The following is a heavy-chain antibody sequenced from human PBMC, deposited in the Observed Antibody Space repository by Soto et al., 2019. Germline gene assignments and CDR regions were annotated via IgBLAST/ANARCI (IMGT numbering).Heavy chain of an antibody. D-gene: IGHD3-22*01. V-gene: IGHV3-30-3*01. J-gene: IGHJ4*02. CDR3: ARDPSSHYYDRGEGYFAY. CDR2: ISYDGSNK. CDR1: GFTFSSYA. Sequence: QVQLVESGGGVVQPGRSLRLSCAASGFTFSSYAMHWVRQAPGKGLEWVAVISYDGSNKYYADSVKGRFTISRDNSKNTLYLQMNSLRAEDTAVYYCARDPSSHYYDRGEGYFAYWGQGTLVTVSS.